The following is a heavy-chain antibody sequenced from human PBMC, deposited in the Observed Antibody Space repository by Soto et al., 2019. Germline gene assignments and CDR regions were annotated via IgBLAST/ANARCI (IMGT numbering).Heavy chain of an antibody. CDR2: IFYTGST. CDR1: GDSISSGDCY. Sequence: QVQLQESGPGLVKPSQTLSLTCTVSGDSISSGDCYWSWIRQPPGKGLEWIGYIFYTGSTYYNPSLRSRVTISIDTSTDPFSLKLSSVTAADTAVFYCASAPIGSYSAVDVWGQGTTVTVSS. V-gene: IGHV4-30-4*01. J-gene: IGHJ6*02. CDR3: ASAPIGSYSAVDV. D-gene: IGHD2-15*01.